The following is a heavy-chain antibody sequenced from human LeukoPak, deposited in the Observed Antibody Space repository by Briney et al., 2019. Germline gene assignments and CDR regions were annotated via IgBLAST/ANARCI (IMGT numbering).Heavy chain of an antibody. CDR1: GYRFTSYG. CDR3: ARGGDGDILTGLVFDY. Sequence: ASVKVSCKASGYRFTSYGISWVRQAPGQGLEWMGWISAYNGNTNYAQKLQGRVTMTTDTSSSTAYMELRSLRSDDTAVYYCARGGDGDILTGLVFDYWGQGTLVTVSS. D-gene: IGHD3-9*01. J-gene: IGHJ4*02. V-gene: IGHV1-18*01. CDR2: ISAYNGNT.